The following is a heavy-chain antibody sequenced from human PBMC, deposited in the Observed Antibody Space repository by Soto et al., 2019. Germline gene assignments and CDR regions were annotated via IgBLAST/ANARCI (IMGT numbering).Heavy chain of an antibody. CDR2: ISYDGSNK. J-gene: IGHJ4*02. Sequence: QVQLVESGGGVVQPGRSLRLSCAASGFNFSSYGMHWVRQAPGKGLEWVAVISYDGSNKYYADSVKGRFTISRDNSKNTLYLQMNSLRAEDTAVYYCAKALHRYSSGWPLGYWGQGTLVTVSS. CDR3: AKALHRYSSGWPLGY. CDR1: GFNFSSYG. D-gene: IGHD6-19*01. V-gene: IGHV3-30*18.